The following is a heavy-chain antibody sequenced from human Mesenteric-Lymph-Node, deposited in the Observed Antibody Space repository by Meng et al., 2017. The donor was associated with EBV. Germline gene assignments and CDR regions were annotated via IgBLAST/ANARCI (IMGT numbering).Heavy chain of an antibody. CDR3: AREKVRSGPYIDY. CDR2: INAGNGNT. Sequence: QVPLVLAGAEVKKPXXSXKVXCKASGYTFTSYAMHWVRQAPGQRLEWMGWINAGNGNTKYSQKFQGRVTITRDTSASTAYMELSSLRSEDTAVYYCAREKVRSGPYIDYWGQGTLVTVSS. V-gene: IGHV1-3*01. CDR1: GYTFTSYA. J-gene: IGHJ4*02. D-gene: IGHD4-17*01.